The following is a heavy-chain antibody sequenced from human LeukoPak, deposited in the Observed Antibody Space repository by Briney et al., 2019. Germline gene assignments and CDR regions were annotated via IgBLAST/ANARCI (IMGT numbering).Heavy chain of an antibody. CDR2: IYYSGST. D-gene: IGHD6-25*01. CDR1: GGSISSSTYY. V-gene: IGHV4-39*07. Sequence: SETLSLTCTVSGGSISSSTYYWGWIRQPPGKGLEWIANIYYSGSTYYNPSLKSRVTISIDTSKNQFSLKLTSVTAADTAVYYYAREGGFYRPLDYSGQGTLVTVSS. J-gene: IGHJ4*02. CDR3: AREGGFYRPLDY.